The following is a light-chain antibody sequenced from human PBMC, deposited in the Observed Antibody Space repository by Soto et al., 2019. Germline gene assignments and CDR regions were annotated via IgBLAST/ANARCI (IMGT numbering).Light chain of an antibody. Sequence: QSVLTQPASVSGSPGQSITISCSGTSSDVGAYNYVSWYQQHPGKVPKLILYEVSIRPSGVSDGFSGSKSANTVSPTISGRLFEDEADHYGLSFTTIDSFRLGGPIKHTVL. V-gene: IGLV2-14*03. CDR3: LSFTTIDSFR. J-gene: IGLJ2*01. CDR2: EVS. CDR1: SSDVGAYNY.